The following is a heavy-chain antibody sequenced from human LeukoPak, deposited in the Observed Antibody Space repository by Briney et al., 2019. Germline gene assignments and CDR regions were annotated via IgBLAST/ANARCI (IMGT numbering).Heavy chain of an antibody. CDR1: GGSISSTSSY. D-gene: IGHD3-10*01. CDR2: IYYSGST. J-gene: IGHJ4*02. CDR3: AREAVYYGSGTYYQNVYYFDY. Sequence: PSETLSLTCNVSGGSISSTSSYWGWIRQPPGKGLEWIGTIYYSGSTYYNPSLKSRVTISIDTSNNQFSLKLSSVTAADTAVYYCAREAVYYGSGTYYQNVYYFDYWGQGTLVTVSS. V-gene: IGHV4-39*07.